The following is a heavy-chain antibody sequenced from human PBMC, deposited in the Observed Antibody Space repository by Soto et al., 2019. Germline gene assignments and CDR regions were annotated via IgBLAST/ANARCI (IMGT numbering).Heavy chain of an antibody. V-gene: IGHV5-51*01. CDR1: GYKVSTWHNFTSYW. J-gene: IGHJ4*02. CDR3: ARQGPLCFEELLSFDY. D-gene: IGHD3-10*01. CDR2: IYPGDSDT. Sequence: PGESLKISCMGSGYKVSTWHNFTSYWIAWVRQMPGEGLEWMGIIYPGDSDTRYSPSFQGQVTISADKSINSVYLQWSSLKASDTAMYYCARQGPLCFEELLSFDYWGQGTLVTVSS.